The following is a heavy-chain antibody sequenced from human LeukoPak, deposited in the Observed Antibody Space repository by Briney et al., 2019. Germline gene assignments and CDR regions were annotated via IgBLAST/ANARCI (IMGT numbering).Heavy chain of an antibody. Sequence: GGSLRLSCAASGFTFSSYAMHWVRQAPGKGLEWVAVISYDGSNKYYADSVKGRLTISRDNSKNTLYLQMNSLRAEDTAVYYCVRSSRDAFDIWGQGTMVTVSS. CDR1: GFTFSSYA. V-gene: IGHV3-30*04. D-gene: IGHD6-13*01. CDR2: ISYDGSNK. CDR3: VRSSRDAFDI. J-gene: IGHJ3*02.